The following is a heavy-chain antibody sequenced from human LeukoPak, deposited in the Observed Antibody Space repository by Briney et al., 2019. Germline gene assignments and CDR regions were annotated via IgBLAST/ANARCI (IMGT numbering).Heavy chain of an antibody. J-gene: IGHJ6*03. CDR3: ARALSNYVDYYYYYYMDV. V-gene: IGHV3-20*04. CDR2: INWNGGNT. CDR1: GFTFDDYG. Sequence: PGGSLRLSCAASGFTFDDYGMSWVRQAPGKGLEWVSGINWNGGNTGYVDSVKGRFTISRDNAKNSPYLQMNSLRVEDTALYYCARALSNYVDYYYYYYMDVWGKGTTVTVSS. D-gene: IGHD4-11*01.